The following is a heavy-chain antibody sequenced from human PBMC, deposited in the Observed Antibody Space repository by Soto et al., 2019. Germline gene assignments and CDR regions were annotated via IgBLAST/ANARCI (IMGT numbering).Heavy chain of an antibody. CDR3: VFPSSGKYFFDY. D-gene: IGHD3-22*01. V-gene: IGHV3-23*01. Sequence: DVQLLESGAGLVQPGGSLRLSCAASGFTFRNSAMNWVRQAPGKGLEWVSAIGADGVTTYYVDSVKGRFTVSRDSSKNTLYLQMNSLRAGDTAVYYCVFPSSGKYFFDYWGQGALVTVSS. CDR2: IGADGVTT. CDR1: GFTFRNSA. J-gene: IGHJ4*02.